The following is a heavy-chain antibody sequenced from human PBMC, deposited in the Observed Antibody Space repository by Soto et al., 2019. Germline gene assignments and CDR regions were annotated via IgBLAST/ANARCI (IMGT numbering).Heavy chain of an antibody. CDR1: GFTFSSYG. Sequence: PGGSLRLSCAASGFTFSSYGMHWVRQAPGKGLEWVSYISSSSTIYYADSVKGRFTISRDNAKNSLYLQMNSLRDEDTAVYYCARDIAVAAPDYWGQGTLVTVSS. J-gene: IGHJ4*02. CDR3: ARDIAVAAPDY. V-gene: IGHV3-48*02. CDR2: ISSSSTI. D-gene: IGHD6-19*01.